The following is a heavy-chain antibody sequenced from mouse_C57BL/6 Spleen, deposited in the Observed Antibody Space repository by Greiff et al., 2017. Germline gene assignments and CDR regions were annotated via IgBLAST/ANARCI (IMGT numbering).Heavy chain of an antibody. J-gene: IGHJ4*01. CDR2: IYPGDGVT. V-gene: IGHV1-80*01. CDR3: ERRVPLYYAMDY. D-gene: IGHD2-14*01. CDR1: GYAFSSYW. Sequence: VKLVESGAELVKPGASVKISCKASGYAFSSYWMNWVKQRPGKGLEWIGQIYPGDGVTNYNGKFKGKATLTADKSYSTAYMQHSSLTSENSAVYFCERRVPLYYAMDYWGQGTSVTVSS.